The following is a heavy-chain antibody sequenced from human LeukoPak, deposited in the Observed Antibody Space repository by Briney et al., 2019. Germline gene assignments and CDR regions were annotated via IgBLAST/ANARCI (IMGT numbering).Heavy chain of an antibody. Sequence: GGSLRLSCAASGFTVSDYYMSWIRQAPGKGLEWISYIRSRGDSIQYADSVKGRFTMYRDNAKNSVHLQMSSLRAEDTAVYYCARADSSWYWGWFDPWGKGILVTVSS. J-gene: IGHJ5*02. V-gene: IGHV3-11*01. CDR1: GFTVSDYY. CDR3: ARADSSWYWGWFDP. D-gene: IGHD6-13*01. CDR2: IRSRGDSI.